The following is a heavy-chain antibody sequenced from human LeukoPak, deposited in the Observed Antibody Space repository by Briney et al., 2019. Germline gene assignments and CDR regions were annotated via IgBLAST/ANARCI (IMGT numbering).Heavy chain of an antibody. D-gene: IGHD3-22*01. CDR1: GFTFSSYG. Sequence: GGSLRLSCAASGFTFSSYGMHWVRQAPGKGLEWVAFIRYDGSNKYYADSVKGRFTISRDNSKNTLYLQMNSLRAEDTAVYYCAKDLYYYDSSGYYNNFDYWGQGTLVTVSS. CDR2: IRYDGSNK. CDR3: AKDLYYYDSSGYYNNFDY. V-gene: IGHV3-30*02. J-gene: IGHJ4*02.